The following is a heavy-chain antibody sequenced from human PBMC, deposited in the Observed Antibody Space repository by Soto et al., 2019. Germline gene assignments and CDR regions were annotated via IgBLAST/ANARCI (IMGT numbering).Heavy chain of an antibody. J-gene: IGHJ5*02. D-gene: IGHD1-7*01. CDR1: GGTFSSYA. Sequence: SVKVSCKASGGTFSSYAISWVRQAPGQGLEWMGGIIPISGTANYAQKFQGRVTITADKSTSTAYMELSSLRSEDTAVYYCAREAGTTSGWFEPWGQGTLVTVSS. CDR3: AREAGTTSGWFEP. V-gene: IGHV1-69*06. CDR2: IIPISGTA.